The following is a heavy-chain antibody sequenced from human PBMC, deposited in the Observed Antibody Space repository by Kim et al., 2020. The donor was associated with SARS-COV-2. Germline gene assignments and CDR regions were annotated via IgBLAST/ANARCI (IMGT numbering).Heavy chain of an antibody. CDR1: GGSFSGYF. Sequence: SETLSLTCAVYGGSFSGYFWNWIRQPPGEGLEWIGEINDGGTTNYNPSLKSRVTISVDTSKNQFSLKLSSVTAADAAVYYCARAADIRAWYVPYWGWGAL. D-gene: IGHD6-19*01. CDR3: ARAADIRAWYVPY. CDR2: INDGGTT. V-gene: IGHV4-34*01. J-gene: IGHJ4*02.